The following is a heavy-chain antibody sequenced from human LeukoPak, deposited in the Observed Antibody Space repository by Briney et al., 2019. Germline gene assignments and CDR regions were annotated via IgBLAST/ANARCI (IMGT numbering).Heavy chain of an antibody. V-gene: IGHV1-69*05. Sequence: SVKVSCKASGGTFSSYAISWVRQAPGQGLEWMGGIIPIFGTANYAQKFQGRVTITTDESTSTAYMELSSLRSEDTAVYYCATVGEYCSSTSCYHNWFDPWGQGTLVTVSS. CDR3: ATVGEYCSSTSCYHNWFDP. CDR2: IIPIFGTA. J-gene: IGHJ5*02. CDR1: GGTFSSYA. D-gene: IGHD2-2*01.